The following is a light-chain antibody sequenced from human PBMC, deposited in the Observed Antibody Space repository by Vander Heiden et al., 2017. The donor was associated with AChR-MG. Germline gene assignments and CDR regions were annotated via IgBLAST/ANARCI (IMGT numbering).Light chain of an antibody. Sequence: EIVLTQSPGTLSLSPGERATLSCRASHRIRTSYLACYQKKPGQAPRLLMYGASTRATGIPDRFSGDGSGADFTLAINRLEPEDSAVYYCLQYDTSPWTFGQGTKVEIK. CDR3: LQYDTSPWT. CDR1: HRIRTSY. V-gene: IGKV3-20*01. J-gene: IGKJ1*01. CDR2: GAS.